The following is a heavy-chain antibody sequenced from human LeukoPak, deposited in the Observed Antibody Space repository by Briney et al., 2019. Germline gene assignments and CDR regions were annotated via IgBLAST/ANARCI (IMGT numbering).Heavy chain of an antibody. Sequence: LETLSLTCTVSGASVSSGTYFWSWIRQPPGKGLEWIGYISNSGSTNYNPSLKSRVTISADTSKNQFSLKLSSVTAADTAVYYCARDRHAYSGTDYWGQGTLVTVSS. CDR2: ISNSGST. CDR3: ARDRHAYSGTDY. V-gene: IGHV4-61*01. J-gene: IGHJ4*02. CDR1: GASVSSGTYF. D-gene: IGHD1-26*01.